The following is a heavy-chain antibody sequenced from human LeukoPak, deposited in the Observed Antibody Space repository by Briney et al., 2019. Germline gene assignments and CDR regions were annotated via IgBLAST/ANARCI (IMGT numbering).Heavy chain of an antibody. CDR3: ARDQLGFDY. J-gene: IGHJ4*02. D-gene: IGHD6-13*01. Sequence: PGGSLRLSCAASGFTFSSYWMHWVRQAPGKGLVWVSRINSDGSGTTYADSVKGRFTISRDNAKSTLFLQMNSPRAEDTAVYYCARDQLGFDYWGQGALVTVSS. CDR2: INSDGSGT. V-gene: IGHV3-74*01. CDR1: GFTFSSYW.